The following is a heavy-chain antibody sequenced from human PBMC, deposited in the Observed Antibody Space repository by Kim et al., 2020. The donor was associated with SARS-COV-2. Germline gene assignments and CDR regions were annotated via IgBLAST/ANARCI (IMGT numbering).Heavy chain of an antibody. Sequence: ASVKVSCKASGYTFTSYAMHWVRQAPGQRLEWMGWINAGNGNTKYSHKFQGRVTITRDTSASTAYMELSSLRSEDTAVYHCASSPWGYFDYWVQVTLVTVS. CDR1: GYTFTSYA. CDR3: ASSPWGYFDY. D-gene: IGHD7-27*01. J-gene: IGHJ4*02. CDR2: INAGNGNT. V-gene: IGHV1-3*01.